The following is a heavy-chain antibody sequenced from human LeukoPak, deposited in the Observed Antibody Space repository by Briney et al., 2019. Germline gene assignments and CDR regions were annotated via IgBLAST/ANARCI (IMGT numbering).Heavy chain of an antibody. V-gene: IGHV3-21*01. CDR1: GFTFSSYS. CDR3: ASSPGVAATPFYFQH. D-gene: IGHD2-15*01. J-gene: IGHJ1*01. CDR2: ISSSSSYI. Sequence: GGSLRLSCAASGFTFSSYSMNWVRQAPGKGLEWVSSISSSSSYIYYADSVKGRFTISRDNAKNSLCLQMNSLRAEDTAVYYCASSPGVAATPFYFQHWGQGTLVTVSS.